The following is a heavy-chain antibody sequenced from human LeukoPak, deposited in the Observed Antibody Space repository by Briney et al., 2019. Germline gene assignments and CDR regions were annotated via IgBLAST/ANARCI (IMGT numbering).Heavy chain of an antibody. CDR2: INHSGST. CDR1: GGSFSGYY. D-gene: IGHD2-15*01. CDR3: ARGRGGYCSGGSCYSGYYSYYDMDV. V-gene: IGHV4-34*01. J-gene: IGHJ6*04. Sequence: SETLSLTCAVYGGSFSGYYWSWIRQPPGKGLEWIGEINHSGSTNYNPSLKSRVTISVDTSKNQFSLKLSSVTAADTAVYYCARGRGGYCSGGSCYSGYYSYYDMDVWGKGTTVTVSS.